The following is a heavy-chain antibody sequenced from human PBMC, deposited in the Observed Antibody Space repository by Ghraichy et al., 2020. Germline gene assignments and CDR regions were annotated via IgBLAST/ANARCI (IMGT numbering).Heavy chain of an antibody. J-gene: IGHJ4*02. CDR1: GFTFSSYE. CDR3: AREELRHLDY. D-gene: IGHD1-26*01. Sequence: GGSLRLSCAASGFTFSSYEMNWVRQAPGKGLEWVSFISTSGHVIYYLDSVKGRFTISRDNAKNSLYLQMNSLRAEDTAVYFCAREELRHLDYWGQGTLVTVAS. CDR2: ISTSGHVI. V-gene: IGHV3-48*03.